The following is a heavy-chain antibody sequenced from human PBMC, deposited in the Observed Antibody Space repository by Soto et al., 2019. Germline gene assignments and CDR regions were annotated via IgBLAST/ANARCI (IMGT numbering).Heavy chain of an antibody. CDR1: GFTFSNYG. CDR3: ARGGVVTAEAP. Sequence: QVQLVESGGGVVQPGRSLRLSCAASGFTFSNYGMHWVRQAPGKGLEWVAVIWYDGSNKYYADSVKGRFTISRDNSKNTLYLQMNSLRAEDTAVYYCARGGVVTAEAPWGKGTLVTVSS. J-gene: IGHJ5*02. CDR2: IWYDGSNK. D-gene: IGHD2-21*02. V-gene: IGHV3-33*01.